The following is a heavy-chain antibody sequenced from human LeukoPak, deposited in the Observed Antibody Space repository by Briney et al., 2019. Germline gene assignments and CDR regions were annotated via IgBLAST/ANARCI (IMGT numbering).Heavy chain of an antibody. V-gene: IGHV3-11*04. CDR3: ARDCRDGYNPDAFDI. J-gene: IGHJ3*02. CDR1: GFTFSDYY. Sequence: GGSLRLSCAASGFTFSDYYMSWIRQAPGKGLEWVSYISSSGSTIYYADSVKGRFTISRDNAKNSLYLQMNSLRAEDTAVYYCARDCRDGYNPDAFDIWGQGTMVTVSS. D-gene: IGHD5-24*01. CDR2: ISSSGSTI.